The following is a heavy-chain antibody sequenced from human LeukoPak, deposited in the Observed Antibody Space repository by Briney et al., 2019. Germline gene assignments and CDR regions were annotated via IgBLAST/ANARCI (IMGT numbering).Heavy chain of an antibody. CDR1: GFSFSNYA. Sequence: GGSLRLSCAASGFSFSNYAMNWVRQAPGKGLEWVSSIDGSSSHIYYADSVKGRFTISRDNTKSSLYLQTNSLRAEDMAVYYCARGYCGGDCYGDWGQGTLVTASS. J-gene: IGHJ1*01. D-gene: IGHD2-21*02. CDR3: ARGYCGGDCYGD. V-gene: IGHV3-21*01. CDR2: IDGSSSHI.